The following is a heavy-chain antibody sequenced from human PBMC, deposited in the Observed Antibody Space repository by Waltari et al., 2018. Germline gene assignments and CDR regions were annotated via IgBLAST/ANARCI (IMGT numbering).Heavy chain of an antibody. D-gene: IGHD2-21*02. CDR2: IIPILGIA. Sequence: QVQLVQSGAEVKKPGSSVKVSCKASGGPFSSYTISWVRQAPGQGLEWMGRIIPILGIANYAQKFQGRVTITADKSTSTAYMELSSLRSEDTAVYYCARERVTAPHNWFDPWGQGTLVTVSS. CDR3: ARERVTAPHNWFDP. V-gene: IGHV1-69*08. CDR1: GGPFSSYT. J-gene: IGHJ5*02.